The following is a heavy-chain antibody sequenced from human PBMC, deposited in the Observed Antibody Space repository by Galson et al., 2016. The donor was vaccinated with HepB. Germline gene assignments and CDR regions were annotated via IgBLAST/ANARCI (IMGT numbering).Heavy chain of an antibody. J-gene: IGHJ3*01. D-gene: IGHD2-2*01. CDR2: IYWNDDE. CDR1: GFSLTTPGVG. CDR3: TREVPAAPVNGAFDV. Sequence: PALVKPTQTLTLTCTFSGFSLTTPGVGVGWIRQPPGKALEWLAFIYWNDDERYSPSLKSRLSITKDTSKNQVVLTMTNMDPVDTATYYCTREVPAAPVNGAFDVWGQGTVATVSS. V-gene: IGHV2-5*01.